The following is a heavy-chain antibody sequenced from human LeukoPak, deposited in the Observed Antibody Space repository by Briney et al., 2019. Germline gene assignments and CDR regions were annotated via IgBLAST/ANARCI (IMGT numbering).Heavy chain of an antibody. V-gene: IGHV3-21*06. CDR3: ETETNGRLYDY. D-gene: IGHD1-14*01. CDR2: IGPTGSDR. J-gene: IGHJ4*02. CDR1: GLTFSTSG. Sequence: GGSLRLSCTASGLTFSTSGFNWVRQAPGKGLEWVASIGPTGSDRYHADSIKGRFTISRDNANNFLYLQMNSLRAEDTAVYYCETETNGRLYDYWGQGTLLTVSS.